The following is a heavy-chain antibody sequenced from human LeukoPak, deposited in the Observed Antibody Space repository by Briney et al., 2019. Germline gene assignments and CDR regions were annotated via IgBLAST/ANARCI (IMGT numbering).Heavy chain of an antibody. Sequence: ASVKVSCKASGYSFTSYTINWVRQAPGQGLEWMGRISAYNGNTNYAQKLQGRVTMTTDTSTSTAYMELRSLRSDDTAVYYCATARVAYRHTQGLFDYWGQGTLVTVSS. V-gene: IGHV1-18*01. J-gene: IGHJ4*02. CDR1: GYSFTSYT. D-gene: IGHD3-16*01. CDR2: ISAYNGNT. CDR3: ATARVAYRHTQGLFDY.